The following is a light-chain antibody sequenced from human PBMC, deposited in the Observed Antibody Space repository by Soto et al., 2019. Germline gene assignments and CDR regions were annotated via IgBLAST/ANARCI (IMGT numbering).Light chain of an antibody. J-gene: IGLJ2*01. V-gene: IGLV2-14*01. Sequence: QSALTQPASVSGSPGQSITISCTGTSSDVGGYNYVSWYQQHPGKAPKLMIHEVSNRPSGVSNRFTGSKSGNTASLTISGLQAEDEADYYCISYTSSGTLVFGGGTKLTVL. CDR3: ISYTSSGTLV. CDR2: EVS. CDR1: SSDVGGYNY.